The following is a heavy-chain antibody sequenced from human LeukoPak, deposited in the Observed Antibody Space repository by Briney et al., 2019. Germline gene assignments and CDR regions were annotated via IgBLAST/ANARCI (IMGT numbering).Heavy chain of an antibody. CDR3: AKRDSSSWDY. Sequence: GGSLRLSCAASGFTFSSYSMNWVRQAPGKGLEWVSSISSSSSYIYYADSVKGRFTISRDNAKNSLYLQMNSLRAEDTAVYYCAKRDSSSWDYWGQGTLVTVSS. J-gene: IGHJ4*02. CDR1: GFTFSSYS. D-gene: IGHD6-13*01. V-gene: IGHV3-21*01. CDR2: ISSSSSYI.